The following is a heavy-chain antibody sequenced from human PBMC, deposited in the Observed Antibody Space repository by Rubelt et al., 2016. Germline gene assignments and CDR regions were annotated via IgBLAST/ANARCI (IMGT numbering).Heavy chain of an antibody. J-gene: IGHJ4*02. Sequence: LGGMGRINPNSGGTNYAQKFQGRVTMTRDTSISTAYMELSRLRSDDTAVYCCASVGARRFDYWGQGTLVTVSS. CDR2: INPNSGGT. D-gene: IGHD1-26*01. CDR3: ASVGARRFDY. V-gene: IGHV1-2*06.